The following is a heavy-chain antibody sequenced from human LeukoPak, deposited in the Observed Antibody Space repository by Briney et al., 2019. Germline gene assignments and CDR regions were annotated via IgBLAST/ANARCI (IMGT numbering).Heavy chain of an antibody. Sequence: PGRSLRLSCAASGFTFDDYAMHWVRQAPGKGLEWVSGISWNSGSIGYADSVKGRFTISRDNAKNSLYLQMNSLRAEDTALYYCAKAETGYNYVIGYFQHWGQGTLVTVSS. V-gene: IGHV3-9*01. CDR3: AKAETGYNYVIGYFQH. CDR1: GFTFDDYA. CDR2: ISWNSGSI. D-gene: IGHD3-22*01. J-gene: IGHJ1*01.